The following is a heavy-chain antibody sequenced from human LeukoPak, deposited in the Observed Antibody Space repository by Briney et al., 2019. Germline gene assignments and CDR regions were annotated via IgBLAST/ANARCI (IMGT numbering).Heavy chain of an antibody. Sequence: GGSLRLSCAASGFTFSSYEMNWVRQAPGKGLEWVSYISSSGSTIYYADSVKGRFTISRDNAKNSVYLQMNSLRAEDTAVYYCARGSRDAFDIWGQGTMATIPS. CDR1: GFTFSSYE. D-gene: IGHD2-2*01. J-gene: IGHJ3*02. V-gene: IGHV3-48*03. CDR3: ARGSRDAFDI. CDR2: ISSSGSTI.